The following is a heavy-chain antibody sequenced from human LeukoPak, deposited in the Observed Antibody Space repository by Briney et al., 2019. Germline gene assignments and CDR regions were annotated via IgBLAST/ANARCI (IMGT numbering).Heavy chain of an antibody. D-gene: IGHD6-19*01. J-gene: IGHJ4*02. CDR2: IYHSGST. CDR3: ARVFPVARIDY. CDR1: GGSMSSYY. V-gene: IGHV4-59*12. Sequence: SETLSLTCSVSGGSMSSYYWSWIRQSPGKGLEWIGYIYHSGSTDYNSSLKSRVTISEDTSKKQFSLKLSSVTAADTAVYYCARVFPVARIDYWGQGTLVTVSS.